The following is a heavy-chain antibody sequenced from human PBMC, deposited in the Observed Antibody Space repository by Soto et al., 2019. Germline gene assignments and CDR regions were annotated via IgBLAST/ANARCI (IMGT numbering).Heavy chain of an antibody. CDR1: GYTFTSHG. Sequence: QVQLVQSGAEVKWPGASVKVSCKTSGYTFTSHGLSWVRQAPGQGLEWMGWISGYSGKTNYAQKYQGRVTMTTDTSTSRVYMELRSLRSDDTAVYYCARDKVEMATIFDYWGQGTLVTVPS. CDR2: ISGYSGKT. V-gene: IGHV1-18*01. CDR3: ARDKVEMATIFDY. D-gene: IGHD5-12*01. J-gene: IGHJ4*02.